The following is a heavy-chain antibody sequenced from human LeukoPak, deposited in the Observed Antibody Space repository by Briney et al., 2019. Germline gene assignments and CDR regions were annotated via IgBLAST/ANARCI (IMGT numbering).Heavy chain of an antibody. CDR1: GGTFSKFG. CDR3: ATEGPNYYMDV. Sequence: SVKVSCKASGGTFSKFGISWVRQAPGEGLEWMGGIIPMFGAANYAQKFQGRVTITTDESTTTAHIELISLTSDDTVVYFCATEGPNYYMDVWGKGTTVTVSS. V-gene: IGHV1-69*05. CDR2: IIPMFGAA. J-gene: IGHJ6*03.